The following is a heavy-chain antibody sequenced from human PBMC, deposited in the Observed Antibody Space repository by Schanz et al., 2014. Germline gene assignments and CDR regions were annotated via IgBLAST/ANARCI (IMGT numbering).Heavy chain of an antibody. CDR1: GFTFADYA. CDR2: ISWNGAGI. Sequence: DVQLVESGGGLVQPGRSLRLSCAASGFTFADYAMHWVRQAPGKGLEWVSGISWNGAGIGYADSVKGRFTLSRDNAKNSLYLQMNSVTAEDTALYYCAKDIRIRLFFQFDSWGQGTLVTVSS. CDR3: AKDIRIRLFFQFDS. J-gene: IGHJ4*02. D-gene: IGHD3-3*01. V-gene: IGHV3-9*01.